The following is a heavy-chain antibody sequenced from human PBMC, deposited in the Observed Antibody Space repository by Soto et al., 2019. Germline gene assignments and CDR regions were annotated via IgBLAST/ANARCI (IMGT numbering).Heavy chain of an antibody. D-gene: IGHD3-3*01. CDR2: MSYDGSTK. J-gene: IGHJ6*02. CDR3: ARTRGAYYDFWSGPRSTYYYYSMDV. V-gene: IGHV3-30-3*01. Sequence: QVHLVESGGGVVQPGRSLRLSCAASGFTFSTYTMHWVRQAPGKGLEWVAVMSYDGSTKYYADSVKGRFTVSRDNSKNTRYLQRNSLRAKDTAVYYCARTRGAYYDFWSGPRSTYYYYSMDVWGQGTTVTVSS. CDR1: GFTFSTYT.